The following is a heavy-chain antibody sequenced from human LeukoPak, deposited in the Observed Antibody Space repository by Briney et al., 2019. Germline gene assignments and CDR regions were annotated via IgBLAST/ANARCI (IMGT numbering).Heavy chain of an antibody. D-gene: IGHD5-18*01. CDR1: GNTFSGYY. V-gene: IGHV1-2*02. J-gene: IGHJ4*02. CDR3: ARDMDTGPDLFDY. CDR2: INPNSGDT. Sequence: VASVKVSCKASGNTFSGYYMHWVRQAPGQGLEWMGWINPNSGDTDYAQKFQGRVTMTRDTSISTAYMELSSLRSDDTAIYYCARDMDTGPDLFDYWGQGTLVTVSS.